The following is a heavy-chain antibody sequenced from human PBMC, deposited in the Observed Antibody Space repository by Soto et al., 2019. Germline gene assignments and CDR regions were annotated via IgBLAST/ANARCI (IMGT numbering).Heavy chain of an antibody. CDR2: IRQDGSET. CDR1: GFSFSSYW. Sequence: EVQLVESGGDLVQPGGSLRLSCEASGFSFSSYWMTWVRQAPGKRLEYVAIIRQDGSETKYVDSVMGRFTISRDNAKTSSYLRMTSLGDEDTHVYYCMTRTRDLHFDYWVQATVVTVSS. CDR3: MTRTRDLHFDY. J-gene: IGHJ4*02. D-gene: IGHD2-2*01. V-gene: IGHV3-7*03.